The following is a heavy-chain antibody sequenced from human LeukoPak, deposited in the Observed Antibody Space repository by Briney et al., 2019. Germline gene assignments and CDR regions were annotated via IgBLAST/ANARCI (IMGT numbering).Heavy chain of an antibody. CDR1: GFTFSGSA. CDR2: IRNKGHSYAT. CDR3: ARGGFSMDTGYYYGMDV. V-gene: IGHV3-73*01. D-gene: IGHD5-18*01. Sequence: GGSLRLSCAASGFTFSGSAMQWVRQASGKGLEWIGRIRNKGHSYATAYAASVKGRFTISRDDSKNTAYLQMNSLKTDDTAVYYCARGGFSMDTGYYYGMDVWGQGTTVTVSS. J-gene: IGHJ6*02.